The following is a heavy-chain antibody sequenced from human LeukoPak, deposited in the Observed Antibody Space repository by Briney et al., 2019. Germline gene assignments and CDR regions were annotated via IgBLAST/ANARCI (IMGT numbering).Heavy chain of an antibody. D-gene: IGHD7-27*01. CDR1: GFTFSDYA. V-gene: IGHV3-23*01. CDR3: AKAPATGEGYYFYYMDV. Sequence: PGGSLRLSCAASGFASGFTFSDYAVSWVRQAPGKGPEWVASVNGRGATTYYADPVRGRFTISRDNSKNTVYLQMISLGADDTAVCFCAKAPATGEGYYFYYMDVWGKGTTVTVSS. CDR2: VNGRGATT. J-gene: IGHJ6*03.